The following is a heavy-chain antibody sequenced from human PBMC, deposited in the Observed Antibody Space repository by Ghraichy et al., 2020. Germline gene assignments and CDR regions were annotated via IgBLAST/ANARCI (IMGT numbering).Heavy chain of an antibody. D-gene: IGHD6-19*01. V-gene: IGHV3-7*01. J-gene: IGHJ4*02. CDR3: AKEAVAGYLDN. CDR2: IKQDGSQK. Sequence: GGSLRLSCAASGFNFSNYWMSWVRQAPGKGLEWVANIKQDGSQKYYVDSVKGRFTISRDTGKNSLFLQLNSLRAEDTAAYYCAKEAVAGYLDNWGQGTLVTVSS. CDR1: GFNFSNYW.